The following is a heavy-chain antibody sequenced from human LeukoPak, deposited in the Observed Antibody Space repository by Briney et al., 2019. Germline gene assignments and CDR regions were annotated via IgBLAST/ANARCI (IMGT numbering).Heavy chain of an antibody. CDR3: TTTVSIAVAGTVSDY. CDR1: GFTFSSYW. J-gene: IGHJ4*02. V-gene: IGHV3-15*01. CDR2: IKSKTDGGTT. Sequence: GGSLRLSCAASGFTFSSYWMSWVRQAPGKGLEWVGRIKSKTDGGTTDYAAPVKGRFTISRDDSKNTLYLQMNSLKTEDTAVYYCTTTVSIAVAGTVSDYWGQGTLVTVSS. D-gene: IGHD6-19*01.